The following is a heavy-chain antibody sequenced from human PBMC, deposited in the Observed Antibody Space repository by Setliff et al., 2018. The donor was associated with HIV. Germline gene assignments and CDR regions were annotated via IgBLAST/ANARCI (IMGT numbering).Heavy chain of an antibody. D-gene: IGHD3-10*01. CDR3: ARVRGVEDAFDI. Sequence: ASVKVSCKASGYTFSSYGISWVRQAPGQGLEWMGWISGYNGNTNYAQKLQGRVTMTTDTSTSTAYMELRSLRSDDMAVYYCARVRGVEDAFDIWGQGTMVTVSS. J-gene: IGHJ3*02. CDR2: ISGYNGNT. CDR1: GYTFSSYG. V-gene: IGHV1-18*03.